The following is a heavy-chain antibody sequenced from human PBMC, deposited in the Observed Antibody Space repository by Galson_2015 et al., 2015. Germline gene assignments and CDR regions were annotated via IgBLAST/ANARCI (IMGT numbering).Heavy chain of an antibody. Sequence: SVKVSCKASGYTFTGYYMHWVRQAPGQGLEWMGRINPTSGGTNYAQKFQGRVTMTRDTSISTAYMELSRLRSDDTAVYYCATPSGRDGYNYAFDYWGQGTLFTVSS. J-gene: IGHJ4*02. CDR1: GYTFTGYY. D-gene: IGHD5-24*01. V-gene: IGHV1-2*06. CDR3: ATPSGRDGYNYAFDY. CDR2: INPTSGGT.